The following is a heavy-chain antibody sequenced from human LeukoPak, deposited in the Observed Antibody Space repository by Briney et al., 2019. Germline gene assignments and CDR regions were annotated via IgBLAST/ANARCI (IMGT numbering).Heavy chain of an antibody. V-gene: IGHV2-5*02. CDR3: AHRKNYYDSSVFDN. CDR1: GFSLNTRGVG. J-gene: IGHJ4*02. Sequence: SGPTLVNPTQTLTLTCTFSGFSLNTRGVGVGWIRQPPGRALEWLALIYWDDDRRYSPSLKSRLTITKDTSKNQVVLTMTNMDPVDTATYFCAHRKNYYDSSVFDNWGQGTLVTVAS. D-gene: IGHD3-22*01. CDR2: IYWDDDR.